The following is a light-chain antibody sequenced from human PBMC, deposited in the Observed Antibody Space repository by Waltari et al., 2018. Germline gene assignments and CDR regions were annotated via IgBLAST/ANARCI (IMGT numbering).Light chain of an antibody. CDR1: QCISSW. Sequence: DIQMTQSPSTLSASVGDRLTITCRASQCISSWLAWYQQKPGKAPTLLIYKASSLESGVPARFSGSGAGTELTLTISSLQPDDFATYYCQQYNSYWTFGQGTKVEIK. CDR3: QQYNSYWT. CDR2: KAS. J-gene: IGKJ1*01. V-gene: IGKV1-5*03.